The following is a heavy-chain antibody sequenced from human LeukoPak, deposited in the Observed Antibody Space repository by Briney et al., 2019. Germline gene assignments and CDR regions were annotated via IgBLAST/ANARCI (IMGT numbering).Heavy chain of an antibody. D-gene: IGHD2-15*01. Sequence: GASVKVSCKASGYTFTSYGISWVRQAPGQGREWMGWISAYNGNTNYAQKLQGRVTMTTDTSTSTAYMELRSLRSDDTAVYYCARRGYCSGGSCFDDAFDIWGQGTMVTVSS. J-gene: IGHJ3*02. CDR1: GYTFTSYG. CDR2: ISAYNGNT. V-gene: IGHV1-18*01. CDR3: ARRGYCSGGSCFDDAFDI.